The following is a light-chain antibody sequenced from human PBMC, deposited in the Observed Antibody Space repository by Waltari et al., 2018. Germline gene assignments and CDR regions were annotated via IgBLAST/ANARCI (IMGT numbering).Light chain of an antibody. J-gene: IGLJ3*02. V-gene: IGLV3-9*01. CDR2: RDD. Sequence: SYELTQPVSVSVAQGQTAIITCWGDNIGMKNVHWFQHRPGQAPLLVLFRDDNRPPGIPDRFSGSNSGNTATLTISGAQAGDEAAYYCQVWDNSNGVFGGGT. CDR1: NIGMKN. CDR3: QVWDNSNGV.